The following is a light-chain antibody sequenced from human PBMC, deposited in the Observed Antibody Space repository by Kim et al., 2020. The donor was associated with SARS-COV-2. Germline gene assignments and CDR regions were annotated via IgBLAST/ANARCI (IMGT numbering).Light chain of an antibody. CDR3: AAWDDNLVYV. CDR2: SND. Sequence: QSVLTQPPSASGTPGQRVTISCSGSSSNIGSNSVNWYQQLPGTAPKLLIYSNDQRPSGVPDRFSGSKSGTSASLAISGLQAEDEADYYCAAWDDNLVYVFGTGTKLTVL. J-gene: IGLJ1*01. V-gene: IGLV1-44*01. CDR1: SSNIGSNS.